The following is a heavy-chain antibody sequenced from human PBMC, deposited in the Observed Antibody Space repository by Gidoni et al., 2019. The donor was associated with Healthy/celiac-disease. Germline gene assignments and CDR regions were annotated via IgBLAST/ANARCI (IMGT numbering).Heavy chain of an antibody. J-gene: IGHJ3*02. CDR1: VYTFTSYG. D-gene: IGHD5-12*01. CDR3: ARDMRSGYDWAFDI. Sequence: QVPLVQSGAEVKKPGASVKVSSTEYVYTFTSYGISWVRQAPGQGLEWMGWISAYNGNTNYAQKLQGRVTMTTDTSTSTAYMELRSLRSDDTAVYYCARDMRSGYDWAFDIWGQGTMVTVSS. CDR2: ISAYNGNT. V-gene: IGHV1-18*01.